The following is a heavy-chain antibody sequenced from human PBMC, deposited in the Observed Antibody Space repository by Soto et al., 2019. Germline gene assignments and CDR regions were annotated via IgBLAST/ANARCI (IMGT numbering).Heavy chain of an antibody. V-gene: IGHV1-2*04. J-gene: IGHJ5*02. CDR2: INPNSGGT. D-gene: IGHD6-6*01. CDR3: ARESILRNWFDP. CDR1: GYTFTGYY. Sequence: EASVNVSRKSSGYTFTGYYMHWLRQAPGQGLEWMGWINPNSGGTNYAQKFQGWVTLTRDTSISTAYMELSTLRSDDTAVYYCARESILRNWFDPWGQGTLVTVSS.